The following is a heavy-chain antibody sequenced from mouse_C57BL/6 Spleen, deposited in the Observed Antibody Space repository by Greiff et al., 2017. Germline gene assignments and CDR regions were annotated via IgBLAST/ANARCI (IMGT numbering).Heavy chain of an antibody. V-gene: IGHV10-3*01. CDR1: GFTFNTYA. Sequence: EVQLVESGGGLVQPKGSLKLSCAASGFTFNTYAMHWVRQAPGKGLEWVARIRSKSSNYATYYADSVKDIFTISRDDSQSMLYLQMNNLKTEDTAMYCCVRGGDYDAWFAYWGQGTLVTVSA. CDR2: IRSKSSNYAT. D-gene: IGHD2-4*01. J-gene: IGHJ3*01. CDR3: VRGGDYDAWFAY.